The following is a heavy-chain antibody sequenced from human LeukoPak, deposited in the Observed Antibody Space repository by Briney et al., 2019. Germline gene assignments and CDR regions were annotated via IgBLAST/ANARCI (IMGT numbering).Heavy chain of an antibody. Sequence: GGSLRLACAASGFTFSKAWMSWVRQAPGKGLEWVGCIKSKTDGRTTDYAAPVKGRFTISRDDSKNTLYLQVNSLTTEDTAVYYCHPVTTRGGWFDPWGQGTLVTVSS. CDR2: IKSKTDGRTT. CDR1: GFTFSKAW. CDR3: HPVTTRGGWFDP. D-gene: IGHD4-17*01. J-gene: IGHJ5*02. V-gene: IGHV3-15*01.